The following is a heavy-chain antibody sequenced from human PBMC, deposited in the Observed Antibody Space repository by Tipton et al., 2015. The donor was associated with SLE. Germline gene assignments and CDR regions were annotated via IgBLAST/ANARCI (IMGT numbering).Heavy chain of an antibody. CDR1: GYTFTSNY. V-gene: IGHV1-46*01. J-gene: IGHJ1*01. CDR2: INPSDRTT. Sequence: QSGPEVKKPGASVKVSCKASGYTFTSNYIHWVRQAPGQGLEWMGIINPSDRTTSYAQKFQGRVTMTRDTSTNTVYMELRSLRSDDTAVYYCARDLSYCSSTSCYSAGSEYFQHWGQGTLVTVSS. CDR3: ARDLSYCSSTSCYSAGSEYFQH. D-gene: IGHD2-2*02.